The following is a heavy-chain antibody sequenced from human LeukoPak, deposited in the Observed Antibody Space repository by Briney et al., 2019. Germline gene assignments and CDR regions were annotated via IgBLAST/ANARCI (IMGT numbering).Heavy chain of an antibody. CDR2: IYYSGST. V-gene: IGHV4-59*01. CDR1: RGSISSYY. Sequence: PSETLSLTCTVSRGSISSYYWNWIRQPPGKGLEWIGYIYYSGSTNYNPSLKSRVTISVDTSKNQFSLKLSSVTAADTAVYYCAREGDILTGYSRYAFDIWGQGAMVTVSS. CDR3: AREGDILTGYSRYAFDI. J-gene: IGHJ3*02. D-gene: IGHD3-9*01.